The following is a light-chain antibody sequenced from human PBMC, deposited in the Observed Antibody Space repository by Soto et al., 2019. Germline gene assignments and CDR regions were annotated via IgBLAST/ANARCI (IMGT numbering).Light chain of an antibody. CDR1: QPLNNN. V-gene: IGKV3-15*01. CDR3: QQYEKWPPSIT. J-gene: IGKJ5*01. Sequence: EVVRTQSPATLSVSPEDRATLSCRAGQPLNNNVAWYQHKPGQAPSLLIYVTSTKATGISARFSGGGSGTEFTLTVSSLQAEDFAVYYCQQYEKWPPSITCGQGTRLET. CDR2: VTS.